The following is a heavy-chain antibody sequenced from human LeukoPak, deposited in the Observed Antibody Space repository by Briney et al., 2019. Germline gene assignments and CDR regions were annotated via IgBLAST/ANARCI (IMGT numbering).Heavy chain of an antibody. CDR1: GLTFDDYA. D-gene: IGHD3-22*01. J-gene: IGHJ4*02. V-gene: IGHV3-9*01. CDR3: AKVARPDYYDSSGWAYYFDY. Sequence: GGSLRLSGAASGLTFDDYAMHWVRQAPGKGLEWVSGISWNSGSIGYADSVKGRFTISRDNAKNSLYLQMNSLRAEDTALYYCAKVARPDYYDSSGWAYYFDYWGQGTLVTVSS. CDR2: ISWNSGSI.